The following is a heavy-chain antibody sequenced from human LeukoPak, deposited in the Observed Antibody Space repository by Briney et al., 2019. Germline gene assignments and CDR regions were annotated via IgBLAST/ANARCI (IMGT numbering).Heavy chain of an antibody. CDR2: ITSGSSYI. V-gene: IGHV3-21*01. CDR3: ARDPYSGSYGNYYYYFMDV. J-gene: IGHJ6*03. CDR1: GFTFSSYN. D-gene: IGHD1-26*01. Sequence: GGSLRLSCAASGFTFSSYNMNWVRQAPGKGLEWVSSITSGSSYIYYADSVKGRFTISRDNAKNSLYLQMNSLRAEDTGVYYCARDPYSGSYGNYYYYFMDVWGQGTLVTVSS.